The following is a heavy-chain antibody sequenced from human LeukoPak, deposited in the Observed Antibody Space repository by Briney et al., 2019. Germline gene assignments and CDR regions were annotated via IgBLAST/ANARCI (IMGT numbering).Heavy chain of an antibody. J-gene: IGHJ4*02. V-gene: IGHV1-2*02. Sequence: ASVKVSCKASGYTFTSYYMHWVRQAPGQGPEWMGWINPKSGGTEYAQKFQDRVTMTRDTSISTAYMELSSLRSDDTAVYSCAREGDAYTIDYWGQGTLVTVSS. D-gene: IGHD3-16*01. CDR1: GYTFTSYY. CDR3: AREGDAYTIDY. CDR2: INPKSGGT.